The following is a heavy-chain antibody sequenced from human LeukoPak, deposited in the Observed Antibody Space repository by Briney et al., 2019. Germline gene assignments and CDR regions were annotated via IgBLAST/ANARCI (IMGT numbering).Heavy chain of an antibody. CDR1: GFTFSSYT. D-gene: IGHD7-27*01. V-gene: IGHV3-23*01. Sequence: GGSLRLSCAASGFTFSSYTMSWVRQAPGKGLEWVSTITTSDGNTYYADSVKGRFTVSRDDSKSTLFLQMNSLRAEDTAVYYCAKDGGLWVSAHWGDSWGRGTLVTVSS. CDR2: ITTSDGNT. CDR3: AKDGGLWVSAHWGDS. J-gene: IGHJ4*02.